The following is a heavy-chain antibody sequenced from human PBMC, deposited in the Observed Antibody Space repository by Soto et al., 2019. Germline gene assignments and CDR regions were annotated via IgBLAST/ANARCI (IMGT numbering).Heavy chain of an antibody. V-gene: IGHV1-69*13. CDR1: GGPFSSYA. Sequence: SVKVSFKASGGPFSSYAMSWVRQAPGQGLEWMGGIIPIFGTANYAQKFQGRVTITADESTSTAYMELSSLRSEDTAVYYCARDGNYYGSGSYYPKFDYWGQGTMVTVSS. CDR2: IIPIFGTA. D-gene: IGHD3-10*01. J-gene: IGHJ4*02. CDR3: ARDGNYYGSGSYYPKFDY.